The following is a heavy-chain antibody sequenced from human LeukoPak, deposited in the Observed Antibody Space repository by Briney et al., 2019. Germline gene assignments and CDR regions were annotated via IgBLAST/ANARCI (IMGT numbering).Heavy chain of an antibody. CDR3: ARQSGYPPYNWFDP. Sequence: SETLSLTCAVYGGSFSGYYWSWIRQPPGKGLEWIGEINQSGSTNYNPSLKSRVTISVDTSKKQFSLKLSPVTAADTAVYYCARQSGYPPYNWFDPWGQGALVTVSS. CDR2: INQSGST. D-gene: IGHD3-22*01. J-gene: IGHJ5*02. CDR1: GGSFSGYY. V-gene: IGHV4-34*01.